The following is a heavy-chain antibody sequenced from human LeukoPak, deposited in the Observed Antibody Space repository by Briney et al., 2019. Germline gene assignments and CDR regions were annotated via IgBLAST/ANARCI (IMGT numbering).Heavy chain of an antibody. CDR2: INHSGST. D-gene: IGHD2-2*01. CDR1: GGSFSGYY. V-gene: IGHV4-34*01. J-gene: IGHJ5*02. CDR3: AIHIVVVPAAKKKNWFDP. Sequence: SETLSLTCAVYGGSFSGYYWSWIRQPPGKGLEWIGEINHSGSTNYNPSLKGRVTISVDTSKNQFSLKLSSVTAADTALYYCAIHIVVVPAAKKKNWFDPWGQGTLVTVSS.